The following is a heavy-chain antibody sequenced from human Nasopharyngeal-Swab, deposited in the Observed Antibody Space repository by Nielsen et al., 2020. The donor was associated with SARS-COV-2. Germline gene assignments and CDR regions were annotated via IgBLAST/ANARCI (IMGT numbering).Heavy chain of an antibody. J-gene: IGHJ4*02. V-gene: IGHV3-53*01. CDR1: GFTVSSNY. D-gene: IGHD1-26*01. Sequence: GESLKLSCAASGFTVSSNYMIWVRQAPGKGLEWVSVIYSGGSTYYADSVKGRFTISRDNSKNTLYLQMNSLRAEDTAVYYCARDIGGSSGDYWGQGTLVTVSS. CDR2: IYSGGST. CDR3: ARDIGGSSGDY.